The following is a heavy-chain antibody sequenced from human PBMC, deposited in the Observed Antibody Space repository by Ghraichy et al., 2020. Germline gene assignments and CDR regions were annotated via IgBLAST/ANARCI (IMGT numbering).Heavy chain of an antibody. CDR2: IDYSGRT. J-gene: IGHJ4*02. CDR1: GDSTGSSAFS. D-gene: IGHD3-10*01. Sequence: SETLSLTCTVSGDSTGSSAFSWGWIRRPPGKGLEWIANIDYSGRTKHNPSLNSRITMSIDTSKNVFSLNLSAVTAADTAVYYCAGMRRSGSHYPDYWGQGTLVIVSA. V-gene: IGHV4-39*02. CDR3: AGMRRSGSHYPDY.